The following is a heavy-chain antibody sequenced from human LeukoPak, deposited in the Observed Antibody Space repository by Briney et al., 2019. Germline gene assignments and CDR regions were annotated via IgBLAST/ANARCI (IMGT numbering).Heavy chain of an antibody. V-gene: IGHV4-34*01. CDR3: ASSTRWGDYFDS. Sequence: SETLSLTCAVYGGSFSGYYWSWIRQPPGKGLEWIGEINQSGSTNNNPSLKSRVTISVDTSKSQFSLKLSSVTAADTAVYYCASSTRWGDYFDSWGQGTLVTVSS. CDR2: INQSGST. D-gene: IGHD3-16*01. CDR1: GGSFSGYY. J-gene: IGHJ4*02.